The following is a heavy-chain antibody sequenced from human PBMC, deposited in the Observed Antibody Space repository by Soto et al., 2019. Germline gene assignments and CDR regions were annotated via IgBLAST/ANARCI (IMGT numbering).Heavy chain of an antibody. Sequence: PGGSLRLSCAASGFTFSSYGMHWVRQAPGKGLEWVAVISYDGSNKYYADSVKGRFTISRDNSKNTLYLQMNSLRAEDTAVYYCAKDGQLAQHYYYYYMDVWGKGTTVTVSS. J-gene: IGHJ6*03. CDR1: GFTFSSYG. D-gene: IGHD6-6*01. CDR3: AKDGQLAQHYYYYYMDV. V-gene: IGHV3-30*18. CDR2: ISYDGSNK.